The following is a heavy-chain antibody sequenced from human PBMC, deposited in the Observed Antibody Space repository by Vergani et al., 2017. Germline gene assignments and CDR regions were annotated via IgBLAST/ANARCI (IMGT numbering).Heavy chain of an antibody. CDR3: ARALREDIVAIPDAFDI. CDR2: ISSSSSYI. V-gene: IGHV3-21*01. CDR1: GFTFSSYS. D-gene: IGHD5-12*01. Sequence: VQLVESGGGLVKPGGSLRLSCAASGFTFSSYSMNWVRQAPGKGLEWVSSISSSSSYIYYADSVKGRFTISRDNAKNSLYLQMNSLRAEDTAVYYWARALREDIVAIPDAFDIWGQGTMVTVSS. J-gene: IGHJ3*02.